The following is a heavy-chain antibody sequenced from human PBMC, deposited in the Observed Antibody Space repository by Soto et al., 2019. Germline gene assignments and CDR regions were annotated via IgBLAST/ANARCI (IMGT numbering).Heavy chain of an antibody. CDR3: ASRDSSGYYYDHFDY. Sequence: GESLKISCKGSGYSFTSYWINWVRQMPGKGLEWIGRIDPSHSYTNYSPSFQGHVTISADKYISTAYLQWSSLKASDTAMYYCASRDSSGYYYDHFDYWGHGTLVTVSS. J-gene: IGHJ4*01. CDR1: GYSFTSYW. V-gene: IGHV5-10-1*01. CDR2: IDPSHSYT. D-gene: IGHD3-22*01.